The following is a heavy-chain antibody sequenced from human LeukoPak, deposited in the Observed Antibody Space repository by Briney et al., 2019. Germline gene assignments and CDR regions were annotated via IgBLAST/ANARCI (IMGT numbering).Heavy chain of an antibody. D-gene: IGHD6-19*01. V-gene: IGHV4-4*02. Sequence: PSGTLSLTCIASGGSISSLNLWSWLRQPPGKGLEWIGEMYLGGTTNFNPSLKSRVTILIDKSKNQLSLQLTSVTAADTAVYYCAGLEGRYSTGWFYFFDYWGQGALVTVSS. CDR1: GGSISSLNL. J-gene: IGHJ4*02. CDR2: MYLGGTT. CDR3: AGLEGRYSTGWFYFFDY.